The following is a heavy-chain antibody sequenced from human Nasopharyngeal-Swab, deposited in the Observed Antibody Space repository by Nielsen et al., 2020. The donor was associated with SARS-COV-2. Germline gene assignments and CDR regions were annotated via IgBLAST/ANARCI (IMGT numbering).Heavy chain of an antibody. CDR1: GFTFSSYA. V-gene: IGHV3-53*01. CDR3: ARDRGYYGSGSYFYYYYGMDV. CDR2: IYSGGST. D-gene: IGHD3-10*01. Sequence: GESLKISCAASGFTFSSYAMSWVRQAPGKGLEWVSVIYSGGSTYYADSVKGRFTISRDNSKNTLYLQMNSLRAEDTAVYYCARDRGYYGSGSYFYYYYGMDVWGQGTTVTVSS. J-gene: IGHJ6*02.